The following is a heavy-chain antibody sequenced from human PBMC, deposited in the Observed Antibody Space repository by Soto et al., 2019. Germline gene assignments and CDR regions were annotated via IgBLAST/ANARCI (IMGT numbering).Heavy chain of an antibody. Sequence: QVQLVQSGAEVKKPGASVKVSCKASGYTFTSYDINWVRQATGQGLEWMGWMNPNSANTGYAQKFQCRLTMTRNTSIRTADMELSSLRSEDTAVYYCARSVGYNLNWFDPWGQGTLVTVTS. J-gene: IGHJ5*02. D-gene: IGHD5-12*01. CDR1: GYTFTSYD. CDR3: ARSVGYNLNWFDP. CDR2: MNPNSANT. V-gene: IGHV1-8*01.